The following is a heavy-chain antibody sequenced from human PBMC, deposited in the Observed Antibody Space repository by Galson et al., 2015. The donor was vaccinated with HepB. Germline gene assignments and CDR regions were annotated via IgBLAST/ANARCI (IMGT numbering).Heavy chain of an antibody. D-gene: IGHD5-24*01. V-gene: IGHV1-18*01. CDR3: ARDDGMATMFHFDY. Sequence: SVKVSCKASGYTFTSYGISWVRQAPGQGLEWMGWISAYNGNTNYAQKLQGRVTMTTDTSTSTAYMELRSLRSDDTAVYYCARDDGMATMFHFDYWGQGTLVTVSS. J-gene: IGHJ4*02. CDR1: GYTFTSYG. CDR2: ISAYNGNT.